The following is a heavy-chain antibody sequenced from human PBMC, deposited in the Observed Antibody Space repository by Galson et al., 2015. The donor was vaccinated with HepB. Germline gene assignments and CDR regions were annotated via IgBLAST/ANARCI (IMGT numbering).Heavy chain of an antibody. Sequence: SLRLSCAASGFTFSSYGMHWVRQAPGKGLEWVAVIWYDGSNKYYADSVKGRFTISRDNSKNTLYPQMNSLRAEDTAVYYCASPYGSGSYYNLRYYYYGMDVWGQGTTVTVSS. CDR3: ASPYGSGSYYNLRYYYYGMDV. CDR2: IWYDGSNK. J-gene: IGHJ6*02. V-gene: IGHV3-33*01. CDR1: GFTFSSYG. D-gene: IGHD3-10*01.